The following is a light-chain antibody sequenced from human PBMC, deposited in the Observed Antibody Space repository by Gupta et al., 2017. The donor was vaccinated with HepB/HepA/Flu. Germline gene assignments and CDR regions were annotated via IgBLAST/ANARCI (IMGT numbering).Light chain of an antibody. Sequence: ENVMTQSPATLSVSPGERATSSCRASQRVTSNLAWYQQKPGQAPRLLIYAASTRATGTPARFRGSGSGTDFTLTISSLQSEDFAVYYCQQYNDWHPTFGGGTKVEIK. CDR3: QQYNDWHPT. CDR1: QRVTSN. V-gene: IGKV3-15*01. J-gene: IGKJ4*01. CDR2: AAS.